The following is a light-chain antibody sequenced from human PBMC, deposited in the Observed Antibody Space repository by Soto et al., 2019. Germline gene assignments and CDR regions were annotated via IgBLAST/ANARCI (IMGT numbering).Light chain of an antibody. Sequence: SYELTQAPSVSVSPGQTASITCSGDKLGHKYACWYQHKPGQSPVLVIYQDTKRPSGIPERFSGSNSGNTATLTISGTQAMDEADYYCQAWDSTTGVFGGGTKLTVL. J-gene: IGLJ2*01. V-gene: IGLV3-1*01. CDR2: QDT. CDR1: KLGHKY. CDR3: QAWDSTTGV.